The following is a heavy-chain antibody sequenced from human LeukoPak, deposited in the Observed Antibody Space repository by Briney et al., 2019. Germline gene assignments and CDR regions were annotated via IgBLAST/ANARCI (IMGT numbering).Heavy chain of an antibody. J-gene: IGHJ6*03. CDR1: GYTFISYG. CDR3: ARVSPIVVVRYYYYYYMDV. D-gene: IGHD2-15*01. Sequence: ASVKVSCKASGYTFISYGISWVRQAPGQGLEWMGWISAYTGHTNYAQNFQGRVTMTTDTSTNTAYMELKSLRSDDTAVYYCARVSPIVVVRYYYYYYMDVWGKGTTVTVSS. V-gene: IGHV1-18*01. CDR2: ISAYTGHT.